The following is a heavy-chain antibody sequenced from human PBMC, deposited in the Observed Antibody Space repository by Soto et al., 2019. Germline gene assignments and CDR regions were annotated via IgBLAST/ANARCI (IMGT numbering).Heavy chain of an antibody. V-gene: IGHV1-46*01. CDR1: GYTFTSYY. CDR2: INPSGGST. CDR3: ARDSSGVSSSAKYYYYGMDV. Sequence: GPPVKVSCKASGYTFTSYYMHWVRQAPGQGLEWMGIINPSGGSTSYAQKFQGRVTMTRDTSTSTVYMELSSLRSEDTAVYYCARDSSGVSSSAKYYYYGMDVWGQGTTVTVSS. D-gene: IGHD6-6*01. J-gene: IGHJ6*02.